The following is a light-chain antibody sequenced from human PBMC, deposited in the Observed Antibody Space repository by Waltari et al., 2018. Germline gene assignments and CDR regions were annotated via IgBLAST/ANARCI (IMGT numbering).Light chain of an antibody. CDR2: WAS. J-gene: IGKJ4*01. CDR3: QHYYTSPLT. CDR1: QSVLSSSDNKNY. V-gene: IGKV4-1*01. Sequence: DIVMTQSPDSLAVSLGERATINCKSSQSVLSSSDNKNYLAWYQQKAGQPPKLLISWASARESGVPDRFSGSGSVTDFTLSISSLQAEDVAVYYCQHYYTSPLTFGGGTKVEIK.